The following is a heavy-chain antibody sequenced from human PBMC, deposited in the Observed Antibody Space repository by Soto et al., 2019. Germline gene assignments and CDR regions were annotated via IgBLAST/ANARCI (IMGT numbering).Heavy chain of an antibody. CDR3: VRGGGGGLFDP. D-gene: IGHD2-15*01. CDR2: ISPGSRYP. CDR1: GFTFGDSY. V-gene: IGHV3-11*06. J-gene: IGHJ5*02. Sequence: GGSLRLSCAVSGFTFGDSYMSWIRQAPGKGLEWLSYISPGSRYPAYADSVKGRFTISRDNAKRSLYLQMMSLTAEDTAIYYCVRGGGGGLFDPWGQGTMVTASS.